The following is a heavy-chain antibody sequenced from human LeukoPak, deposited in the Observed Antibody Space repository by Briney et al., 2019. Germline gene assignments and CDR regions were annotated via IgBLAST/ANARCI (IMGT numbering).Heavy chain of an antibody. CDR3: ARAAYDNSGYLTL. Sequence: GGSLRLSCAASGFTFSSYGMHWVRKAPAKGLDWVAVIWYDGTNKYYADSVKGRFTISRDNSKNTLFLQMNSLRAEDTAVYYCARAAYDNSGYLTLWGQGTLVTVSS. J-gene: IGHJ4*02. V-gene: IGHV3-33*01. CDR1: GFTFSSYG. D-gene: IGHD3-22*01. CDR2: IWYDGTNK.